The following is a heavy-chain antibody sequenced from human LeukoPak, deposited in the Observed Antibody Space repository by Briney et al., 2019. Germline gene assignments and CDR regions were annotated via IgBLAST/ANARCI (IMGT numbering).Heavy chain of an antibody. CDR1: GFTFSSYG. J-gene: IGHJ4*02. CDR2: ISYDGSNK. D-gene: IGHD1-26*01. CDR3: ASLEYSGSYYAH. V-gene: IGHV3-30*03. Sequence: GGSLRLSCAASGFTFSSYGMHWVRQAPGKGLEWVAVISYDGSNKYYADSVKGRFTISRDNSKNTLYLQMNSLRAEDTAVYYCASLEYSGSYYAHWGQGTLVTVSS.